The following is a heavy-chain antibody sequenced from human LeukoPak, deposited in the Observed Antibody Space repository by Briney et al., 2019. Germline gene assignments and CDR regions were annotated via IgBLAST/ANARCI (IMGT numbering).Heavy chain of an antibody. D-gene: IGHD1-1*01. J-gene: IGHJ4*02. CDR3: ARVGDKENAGLY. V-gene: IGHV3-33*01. Sequence: GGSLRLSCAASGFTCSSFAMHWVRQAPGRGLEWVAVTWQHGSDVAYADSVKGRFIISRDDAKNTVFLQMNSLRDEDTAVYYCARVGDKENAGLYWGQGTLVTVSS. CDR2: TWQHGSDV. CDR1: GFTCSSFA.